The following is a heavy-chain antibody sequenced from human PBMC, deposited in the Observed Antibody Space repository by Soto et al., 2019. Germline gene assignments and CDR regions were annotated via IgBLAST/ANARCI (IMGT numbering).Heavy chain of an antibody. CDR2: ISGSGGST. CDR3: AKDMGVYRVVGGYFVY. Sequence: GGSLRLSCAASGFTFSSYAMSWVRQAPGKGLEWVSAISGSGGSTYYADSVKGRFTISRDNSKNTLYLQMNSLRAEDTAVYYCAKDMGVYRVVGGYFVYWGQGTLVTVSS. J-gene: IGHJ4*02. V-gene: IGHV3-23*01. D-gene: IGHD2-8*02. CDR1: GFTFSSYA.